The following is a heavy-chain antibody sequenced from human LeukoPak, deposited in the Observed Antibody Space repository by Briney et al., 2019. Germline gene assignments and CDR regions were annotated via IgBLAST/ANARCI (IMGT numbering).Heavy chain of an antibody. CDR3: ARSYYHYYGTDV. CDR2: MNPNSGNT. J-gene: IGHJ6*02. V-gene: IGHV1-8*01. Sequence: ASVKVSCKASGYTFTSYDINWVRQASGQGLEWMGWMNPNSGNTGYAQKFQGRVTMTRNTSISTAYMELSSLRSEDTAVYYCARSYYHYYGTDVWGQGTTVTVSS. CDR1: GYTFTSYD.